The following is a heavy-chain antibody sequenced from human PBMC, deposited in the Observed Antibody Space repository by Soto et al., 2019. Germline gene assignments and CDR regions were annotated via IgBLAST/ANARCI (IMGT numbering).Heavy chain of an antibody. CDR3: PRSTMTQDRIFDY. V-gene: IGHV1-69*06. Sequence: SLKCSCKAAGGTFSSYAISWGRRAPGQGLEWMGGIIPIFGTANYAQKFQGRVTITADKSTSTAYMELSSLRSEDTAVYYCPRSTMTQDRIFDYWGQGTLVTVSS. D-gene: IGHD3-22*01. CDR2: IIPIFGTA. CDR1: GGTFSSYA. J-gene: IGHJ4*02.